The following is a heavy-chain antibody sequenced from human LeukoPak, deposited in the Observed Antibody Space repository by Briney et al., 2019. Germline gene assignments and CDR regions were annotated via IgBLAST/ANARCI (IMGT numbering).Heavy chain of an antibody. V-gene: IGHV1-46*01. Sequence: ASVKVSCKASGYTFTGYYMHWVRQAPGQGLEWMGIINPSGGSTSYAQKFQGRVTMTRDMSTSTVYMELSSLRSEDTAVYYCAREGIIVGSMAHYYSMDVWGKGTTVIVSS. J-gene: IGHJ6*04. CDR3: AREGIIVGSMAHYYSMDV. CDR2: INPSGGST. CDR1: GYTFTGYY. D-gene: IGHD1-26*01.